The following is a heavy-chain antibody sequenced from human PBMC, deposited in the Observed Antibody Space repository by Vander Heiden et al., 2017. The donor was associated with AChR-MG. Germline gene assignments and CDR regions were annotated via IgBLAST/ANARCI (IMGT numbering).Heavy chain of an antibody. D-gene: IGHD2-15*01. CDR3: ARSPEDDWHFDL. CDR1: GGSISTYY. CDR2: IYYSGTT. V-gene: IGHV4-59*01. Sequence: QVQLQESGPGLVKPSETLSLTCTVSGGSISTYYWSWIRQSPGKGLEWIGFIYYSGTTSYNPSLTSRVTISVDTSKSRFSLNLRSVSAADTAVYYCARSPEDDWHFDLWGRGTLVTVSS. J-gene: IGHJ2*01.